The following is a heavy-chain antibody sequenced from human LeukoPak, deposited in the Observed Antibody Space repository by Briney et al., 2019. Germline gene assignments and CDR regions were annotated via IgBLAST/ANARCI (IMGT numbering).Heavy chain of an antibody. V-gene: IGHV3-74*01. J-gene: IGHJ4*02. D-gene: IGHD3-16*01. Sequence: GGSLRLSCVASGFTFSSYWMHWVRQDPRKGLVWVSRINGDGRNINYADSVRGRFTISRDNAESSLYLQMNSVRDDDTAVYYCARDKFGVVAPTRRGFDFWGQGILVTVSS. CDR3: ARDKFGVVAPTRRGFDF. CDR2: INGDGRNI. CDR1: GFTFSSYW.